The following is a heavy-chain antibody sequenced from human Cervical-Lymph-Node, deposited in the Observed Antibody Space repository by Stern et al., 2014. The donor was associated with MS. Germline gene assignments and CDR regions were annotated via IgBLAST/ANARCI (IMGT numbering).Heavy chain of an antibody. V-gene: IGHV3-49*03. CDR2: IRRKPYGGTT. CDR3: SRAGLQFHR. D-gene: IGHD4-11*01. CDR1: GFIFDDYA. Sequence: VQLVESGGGLVQPGRSLRLSCTASGFIFDDYAMSWFRQAPGKGLEWVGFIRRKPYGGTTEYAASVKGRFTISRDDSKSIAYLQMNSLKTEDTAVYYCSRAGLQFHRWGQGTLVTVSS. J-gene: IGHJ5*02.